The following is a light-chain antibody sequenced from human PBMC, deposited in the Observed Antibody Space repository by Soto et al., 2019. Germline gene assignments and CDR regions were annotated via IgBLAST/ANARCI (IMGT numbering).Light chain of an antibody. J-gene: IGKJ5*01. CDR2: AAS. CDR1: QGISRS. V-gene: IGKV1D-12*01. CDR3: QQADTFPIT. Sequence: DIQMTQSPSSVSASVGDRVTISCQASQGISRSVAWYQQKPGKAPKLPIDAASSLQSGVPSRCSGIGFGTDFTLTISSLQPEDSAIYYCQQADTFPITFGQGTRLEIK.